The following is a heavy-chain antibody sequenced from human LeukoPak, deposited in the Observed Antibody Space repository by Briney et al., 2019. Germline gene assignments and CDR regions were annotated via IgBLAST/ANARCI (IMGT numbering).Heavy chain of an antibody. CDR2: IGLHGYPL. Sequence: GGSLRLSCVVSGFNFNPYYMSWIRQAPGKGLEWISYIGLHGYPLDYADSVKGRFTISRDNAKDSLYLDMTSLTAEDTAVYYCARKGFSRGSFNHWGQGTLVTGSS. D-gene: IGHD3-10*01. CDR1: GFNFNPYY. J-gene: IGHJ4*02. CDR3: ARKGFSRGSFNH. V-gene: IGHV3-11*04.